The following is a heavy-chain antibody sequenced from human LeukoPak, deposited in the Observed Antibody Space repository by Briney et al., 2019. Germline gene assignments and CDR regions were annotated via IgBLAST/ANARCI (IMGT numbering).Heavy chain of an antibody. J-gene: IGHJ4*02. CDR3: ARVKQDSSGYYYPFDY. CDR1: GFTFSSYA. D-gene: IGHD3-22*01. CDR2: INHSGST. Sequence: GSLRLSCAASGFTFSSYAMSWVRQAPGKGLEWIGEINHSGSTNYNPSLKSRVTISVDTSKNQFSLKLSSVTAADTAVYYCARVKQDSSGYYYPFDYWGQGTLVTVSS. V-gene: IGHV4-34*01.